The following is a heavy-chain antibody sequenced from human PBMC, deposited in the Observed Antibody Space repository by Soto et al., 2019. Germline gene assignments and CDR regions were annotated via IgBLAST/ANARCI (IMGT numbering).Heavy chain of an antibody. V-gene: IGHV4-39*01. J-gene: IGHJ4*02. CDR3: ARQARFPFDY. CDR2: IYYSGST. D-gene: IGHD3-3*01. Sequence: PSETLSLTCTVSGGSISSSSYYWGWIRQPPGKGLEWIGSIYYSGSTYYNPSLKSRVTISVDTSKNQFSLKLSSVTAADTAVYYCARQARFPFDYWGQGTLVTVSS. CDR1: GGSISSSSYY.